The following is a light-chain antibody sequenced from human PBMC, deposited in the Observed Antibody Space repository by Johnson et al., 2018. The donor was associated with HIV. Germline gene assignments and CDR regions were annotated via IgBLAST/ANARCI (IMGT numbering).Light chain of an antibody. V-gene: IGLV1-51*02. CDR2: ETN. J-gene: IGLJ1*01. Sequence: QSLLTQPPSVSAAPGQKVTISCSGSSSNIGNNYVSWYQQLPGTAPKLLIYETNKRPSGIPDRFSGSKSGTSATLGITGLQTGDEADYYCGTWDTSLSAGGVFGPGTKVTVL. CDR1: SSNIGNNY. CDR3: GTWDTSLSAGGV.